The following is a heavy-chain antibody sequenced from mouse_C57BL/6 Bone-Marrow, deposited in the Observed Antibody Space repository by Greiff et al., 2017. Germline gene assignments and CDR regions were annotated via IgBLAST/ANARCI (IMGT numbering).Heavy chain of an antibody. V-gene: IGHV1-82*01. CDR3: ARGGYDAWFAY. CDR2: IYPGDGDT. J-gene: IGHJ3*01. Sequence: QVQLKESGPELVKPGASVKISCKASGYAFSSSWMNWVKQRPGKGLEWIGRIYPGDGDTNYNGKFKGKATLTADKSSSTAYMQLSSLTSEASAVYFCARGGYDAWFAYWGQGTLVTVSA. D-gene: IGHD2-2*01. CDR1: GYAFSSSW.